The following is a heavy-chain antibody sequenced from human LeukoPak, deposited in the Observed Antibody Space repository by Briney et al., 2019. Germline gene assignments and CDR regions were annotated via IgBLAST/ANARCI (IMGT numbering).Heavy chain of an antibody. CDR1: GFTFSSYS. J-gene: IGHJ4*02. D-gene: IGHD2-15*01. Sequence: GGSLRLSCAASGFTFSSYSMNWVRQAPGKGLEWVSYISSSSSTIYYADSVKGRFTISRDNAKNSLYLQMNSLRAEDTAVYYCARDKRYCSGGSCYPPPMAYWGQGTLVTVSS. V-gene: IGHV3-48*04. CDR2: ISSSSSTI. CDR3: ARDKRYCSGGSCYPPPMAY.